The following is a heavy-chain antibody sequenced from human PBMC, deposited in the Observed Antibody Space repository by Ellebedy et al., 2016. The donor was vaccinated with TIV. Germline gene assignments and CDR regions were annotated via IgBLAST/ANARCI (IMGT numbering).Heavy chain of an antibody. V-gene: IGHV1-46*01. CDR3: ARDAVGFDP. CDR1: GGIFSNYA. Sequence: ASVKVSCKASGGIFSNYAISWVRQAPGQGLEWMGIINPRGASTSYAQKLQGRVTLTRDTSTSTVYMELSSLRYDDTAVYYCARDAVGFDPWGQGTLVTVAS. CDR2: INPRGAST. J-gene: IGHJ5*02. D-gene: IGHD6-19*01.